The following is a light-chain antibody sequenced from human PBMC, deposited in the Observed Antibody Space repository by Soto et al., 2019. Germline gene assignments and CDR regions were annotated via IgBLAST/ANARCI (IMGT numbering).Light chain of an antibody. V-gene: IGLV3-21*02. J-gene: IGLJ1*01. CDR3: QVWDISSDQYL. CDR2: DDS. Sequence: SYELTQPPSVSVAPGQTARITCGGNNIASKSVHWYQQRPGQAPVLVLYDDSNRPSGIPERFSRSNSGSTATLTISSVEAGDEADDFCQVWDISSDQYLFGTGTKLTVL. CDR1: NIASKS.